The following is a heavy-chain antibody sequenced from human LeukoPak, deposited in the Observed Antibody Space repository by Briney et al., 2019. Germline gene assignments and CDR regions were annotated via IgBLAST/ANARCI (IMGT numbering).Heavy chain of an antibody. CDR3: ARGMDSSSWYCSMDV. Sequence: GESLKISCKGSGYSFTSYWIGWVRQMPGKGLEWMGIIYPGDSDTRYSPSFQGQVTISADKSISTAYLQWSSLKASDTAMYYCARGMDSSSWYCSMDVWGQGTTVTVSS. D-gene: IGHD6-13*01. J-gene: IGHJ6*02. CDR1: GYSFTSYW. CDR2: IYPGDSDT. V-gene: IGHV5-51*01.